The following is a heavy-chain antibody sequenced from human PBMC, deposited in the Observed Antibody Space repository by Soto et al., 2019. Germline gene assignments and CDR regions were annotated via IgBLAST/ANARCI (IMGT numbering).Heavy chain of an antibody. CDR3: AKDIGAVAGTTVVDY. V-gene: IGHV3-9*01. D-gene: IGHD6-19*01. J-gene: IGHJ4*02. CDR1: GFTFDDYA. Sequence: EVQLVESGGGLVQPDRSLRLSCAASGFTFDDYAMHWVRQAPGKGLEWVSGISWNSGSIGYADSVKGRFTISRDNAKNSLYLQMNSLRAEDTALYYCAKDIGAVAGTTVVDYWGQGTLVTVSS. CDR2: ISWNSGSI.